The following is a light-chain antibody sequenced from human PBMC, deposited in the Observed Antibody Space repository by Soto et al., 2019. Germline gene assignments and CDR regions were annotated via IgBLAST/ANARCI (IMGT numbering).Light chain of an antibody. CDR2: KAS. CDR1: QTISSW. Sequence: DIQMTQSPSMLSASVGDRVTIACRASQTISSWLAWYQQKPGKAPKLLIYKASTLKSGVPSRFSGSGSGTEFTLTISRLEPEDFAVYYCQQYGSSPPVTFGQGTRLEIK. CDR3: QQYGSSPPVT. J-gene: IGKJ5*01. V-gene: IGKV1-5*03.